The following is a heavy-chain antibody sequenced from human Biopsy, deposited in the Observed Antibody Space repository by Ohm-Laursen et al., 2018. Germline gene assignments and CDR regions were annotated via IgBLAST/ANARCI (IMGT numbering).Heavy chain of an antibody. CDR2: IVPILGHL. CDR1: GGTFSNYA. D-gene: IGHD3-3*01. Sequence: SSVKVSCKASGGTFSNYAISWVRQAPGEGLEWMGRIVPILGHLNYAQRFQGRVSITADKSTTTAYMELSNLKSEDTAVYYCATPFQYYDSWGGYPPFDHWGQGTLVTVSS. J-gene: IGHJ4*02. CDR3: ATPFQYYDSWGGYPPFDH. V-gene: IGHV1-69*04.